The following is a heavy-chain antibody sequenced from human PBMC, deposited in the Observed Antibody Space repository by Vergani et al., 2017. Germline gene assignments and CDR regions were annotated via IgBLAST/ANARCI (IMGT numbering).Heavy chain of an antibody. Sequence: QVQLVQSGAEVKKPGSSVKVSCKASGGTFSSYTISWVRQAPGQGLEWMGRIIPILGIANYAQKFQGRVTITADKSTSTAYMELISLRSEDTAVYYCARDGLVVAATGDAFDIWGQGTMVTVSS. CDR2: IIPILGIA. CDR1: GGTFSSYT. J-gene: IGHJ3*02. V-gene: IGHV1-69*08. CDR3: ARDGLVVAATGDAFDI. D-gene: IGHD2-15*01.